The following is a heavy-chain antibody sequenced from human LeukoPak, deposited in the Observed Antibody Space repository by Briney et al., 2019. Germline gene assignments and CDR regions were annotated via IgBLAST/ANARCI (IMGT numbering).Heavy chain of an antibody. CDR2: TSYDGSNK. V-gene: IGHV3-30*18. J-gene: IGHJ6*04. CDR1: GFTFSSYG. D-gene: IGHD4-17*01. CDR3: AKDGESTGAADV. Sequence: PGGSLRLSCAASGFTFSSYGMHWVRQAPGKGLEWVAVTSYDGSNKYYADSVKGRFTISRDNSKNTLYLQMNSLRAEDTAVYYCAKDGESTGAADVWGKGTTVTVSS.